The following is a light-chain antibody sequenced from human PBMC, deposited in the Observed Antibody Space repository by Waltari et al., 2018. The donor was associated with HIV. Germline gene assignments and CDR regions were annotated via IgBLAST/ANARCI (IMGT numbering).Light chain of an antibody. CDR3: QQYGSSPCT. V-gene: IGKV3-20*01. CDR2: GAS. J-gene: IGKJ3*01. Sequence: EIVLTQSPGTLSLSPGEIATLSCRASQSVSKNYLAWYQQKSGQAPRLLIYGASSRATGIAERFSGSGSGTDFTLTISRLEPEDFAVYYCQQYGSSPCTFGPGTKVDVK. CDR1: QSVSKNY.